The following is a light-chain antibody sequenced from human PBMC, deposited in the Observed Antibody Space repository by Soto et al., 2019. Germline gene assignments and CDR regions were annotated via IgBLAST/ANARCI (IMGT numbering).Light chain of an antibody. CDR1: QDISKW. Sequence: DIQMTQSPSTLSASVGDRVAITCRASQDISKWLAWYQQKPGKPPKLLIYDASGLDSGVPSRFSGSGYGTEFTLTVSGLQREDFATFCCQQYDSFPWTFGPGTNVDIK. V-gene: IGKV1-5*01. J-gene: IGKJ1*01. CDR3: QQYDSFPWT. CDR2: DAS.